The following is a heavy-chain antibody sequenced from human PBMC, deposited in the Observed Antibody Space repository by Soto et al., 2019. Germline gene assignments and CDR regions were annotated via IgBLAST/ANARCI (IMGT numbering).Heavy chain of an antibody. CDR3: AKGVGYYYGSGSYYNGLV. D-gene: IGHD3-10*01. CDR2: ISYDGSNK. J-gene: IGHJ4*02. CDR1: GFTFSSYG. Sequence: QVQLVESGGGVVQPGRSLRLSCAASGFTFSSYGMHWVRQAPGKGLEWVAVISYDGSNKYYADSVKGRFTISRDNSKNALYLQRNSVRAEETAVYYCAKGVGYYYGSGSYYNGLVWGQGTLVTVSS. V-gene: IGHV3-30*18.